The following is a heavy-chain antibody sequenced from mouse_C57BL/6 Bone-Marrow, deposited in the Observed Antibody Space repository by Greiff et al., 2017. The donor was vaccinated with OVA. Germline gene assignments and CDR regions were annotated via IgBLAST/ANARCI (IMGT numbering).Heavy chain of an antibody. J-gene: IGHJ2*01. CDR3: ARVYYYGSSVSFDY. CDR2: IYWDDDK. CDR1: GFSLSTSGMG. V-gene: IGHV8-12*01. Sequence: VKLMESGPGILQSSQTLSLTCSFSGFSLSTSGMGVSWIRQPSGKGLEWLAHIYWDDDKRYNPSLKSRLTISKDTSRNQVFLKITSVDTADTATYYCARVYYYGSSVSFDYWGQGTTLTVSS. D-gene: IGHD1-1*01.